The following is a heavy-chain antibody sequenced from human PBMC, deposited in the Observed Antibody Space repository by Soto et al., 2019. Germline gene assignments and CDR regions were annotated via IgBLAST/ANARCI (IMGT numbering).Heavy chain of an antibody. J-gene: IGHJ4*01. CDR1: GFTFRTYA. CDR2: ISYNGDEK. CDR3: AKGTSGSGYSGLGY. D-gene: IGHD2-15*01. V-gene: IGHV3-30*18. Sequence: QVQLVQSGGGVVQPGGSLRLSCAASGFTFRTYAMHWVRQAPGKGLEWVAVISYNGDEKFYEGSVKGRCTISRDNSENTLYLEMNCLRTEDTAGYYCAKGTSGSGYSGLGYWGQGTLVTVSS.